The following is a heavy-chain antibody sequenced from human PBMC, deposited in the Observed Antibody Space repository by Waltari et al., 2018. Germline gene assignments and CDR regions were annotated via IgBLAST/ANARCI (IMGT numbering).Heavy chain of an antibody. CDR1: GFPFSTYW. CDR2: IKPDGSET. J-gene: IGHJ4*02. D-gene: IGHD3-10*01. V-gene: IGHV3-7*01. Sequence: EVQLVESGGGLVQPGGSLRLSCVASGFPFSTYWMTWVRQAPGKGWEWVGNIKPDGSETYYVESVKGRFTISKDNAKNSLYLQMNNLRAEDTAVYYCTKGGHVDFCGPGSLVTVSS. CDR3: TKGGHVDF.